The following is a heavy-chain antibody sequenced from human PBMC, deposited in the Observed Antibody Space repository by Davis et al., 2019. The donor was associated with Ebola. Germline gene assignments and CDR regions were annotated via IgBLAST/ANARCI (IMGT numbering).Heavy chain of an antibody. CDR2: IYYSGST. Sequence: PSETLSLTCTVSGGSISSSSYYWGWIRQPPGKGLEWIGSIYYSGSTYYNPSLKSRVTISVDTSKNQFSLKLSSATAADTAVYYCAVDSSGYNWFDPWGQGTLVTVSS. J-gene: IGHJ5*02. CDR1: GGSISSSSYY. V-gene: IGHV4-39*01. CDR3: AVDSSGYNWFDP. D-gene: IGHD3-22*01.